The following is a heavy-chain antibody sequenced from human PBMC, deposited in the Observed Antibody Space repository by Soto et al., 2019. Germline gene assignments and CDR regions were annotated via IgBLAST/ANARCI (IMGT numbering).Heavy chain of an antibody. Sequence: PSETLSLTCTVSGGSISSSSYYWGWIRQPPGKGLEWIGSIYYSGSTYYNPSLKSRVTISVDTSKNQFSLKLSSVTAADTAVYYCARHRNMVFDYWGQGTLVTVSS. D-gene: IGHD3-10*01. CDR1: GGSISSSSYY. V-gene: IGHV4-39*01. CDR2: IYYSGST. CDR3: ARHRNMVFDY. J-gene: IGHJ4*02.